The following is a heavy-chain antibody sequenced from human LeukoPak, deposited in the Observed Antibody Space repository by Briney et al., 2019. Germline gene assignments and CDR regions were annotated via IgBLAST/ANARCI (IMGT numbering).Heavy chain of an antibody. CDR2: IYYSGST. CDR1: GGSISRTSYH. V-gene: IGHV4-39*01. CDR3: ARLVGSSSWESDY. Sequence: SETLSLTCIVSGGSISRTSYHWGWIRQPPGKGLEWIGSIYYSGSTYYNPSLKSRVTISVDTSKNQFSLKLSSVTAADTAVYYCARLVGSSSWESDYWGQGTLVTVSS. J-gene: IGHJ4*02. D-gene: IGHD6-13*01.